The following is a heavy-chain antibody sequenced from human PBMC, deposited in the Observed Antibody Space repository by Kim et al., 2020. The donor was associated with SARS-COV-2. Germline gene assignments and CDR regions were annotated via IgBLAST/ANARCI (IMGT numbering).Heavy chain of an antibody. CDR3: GRLEFDY. CDR1: GYTFTRFY. V-gene: IGHV1-46*01. CDR2: INPSGGGT. Sequence: ASVKVSCKASGYTFTRFYIHWVRQAPGQGLEWMGVINPSGGGTTYAQNFQGRLTMTRDTSTSTVYMILTSLKSEDTAVYYCGRLEFDYWGQGTLVTVSS. J-gene: IGHJ4*02.